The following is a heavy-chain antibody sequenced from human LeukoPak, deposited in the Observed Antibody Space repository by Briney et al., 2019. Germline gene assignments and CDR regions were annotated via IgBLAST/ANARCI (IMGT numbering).Heavy chain of an antibody. Sequence: SGTLSLTCTVSSGAISTSHWLSWVRQPPGKGLEWIGEIYGSGNTNYNPSLKSRVTISVDKSKSQFSLKLSSVTAADTAVYYCARGSGWPPSFDYWGQGTLVTVSS. V-gene: IGHV4-4*02. J-gene: IGHJ4*02. CDR2: IYGSGNT. CDR1: SGAISTSHW. CDR3: ARGSGWPPSFDY. D-gene: IGHD6-19*01.